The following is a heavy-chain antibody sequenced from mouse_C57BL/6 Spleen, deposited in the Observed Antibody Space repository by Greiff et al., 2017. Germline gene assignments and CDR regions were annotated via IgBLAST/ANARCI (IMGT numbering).Heavy chain of an antibody. CDR3: TRRHNSYFDY. CDR2: IYPNNGGN. Sequence: VQLQQSGPELVKPGASVKMSCKASGFTFTDYYMHWVKQTHGKSLEWIGYIYPNNGGNCYNQKFKGQVTITVDKASNTVYMEIRRLTSETATDYYCTRRHNSYFDYWGQGTTLTVSS. V-gene: IGHV1-34*01. CDR1: GFTFTDYY. J-gene: IGHJ2*01.